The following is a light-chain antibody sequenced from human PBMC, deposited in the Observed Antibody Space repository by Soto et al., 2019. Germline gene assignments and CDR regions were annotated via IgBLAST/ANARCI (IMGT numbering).Light chain of an antibody. CDR3: KQYNDCSPFT. J-gene: IGKJ4*01. V-gene: IGKV3D-15*01. CDR2: EAS. CDR1: QSISGN. Sequence: EIVMTQSPATLSVSPGERATLSCKASQSISGNLAWYQQKPGQAPRLLIYEASIKATGVPARFSGSGSGTHFTHTISRLQPQDFAIYYCKQYNDCSPFTFGGGTQVEIK.